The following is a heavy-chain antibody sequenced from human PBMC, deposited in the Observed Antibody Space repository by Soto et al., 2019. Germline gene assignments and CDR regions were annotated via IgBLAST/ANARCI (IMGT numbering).Heavy chain of an antibody. V-gene: IGHV3-7*01. CDR3: ARDSLEPNYYYYYYMDV. Sequence: GGSLRLSCAASGFTFSSYWMSWVRQAPGKGLEWVANIKQDGSEKYYVDSVKGRFTISRDNAKNSLYLQMNSLRAEDTAVYYCARDSLEPNYYYYYYMDVWGKGTTVTVSS. CDR2: IKQDGSEK. CDR1: GFTFSSYW. J-gene: IGHJ6*03. D-gene: IGHD1-1*01.